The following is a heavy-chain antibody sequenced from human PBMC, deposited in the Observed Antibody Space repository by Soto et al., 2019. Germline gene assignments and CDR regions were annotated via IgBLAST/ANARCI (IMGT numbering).Heavy chain of an antibody. CDR2: ISYDGSNK. D-gene: IGHD2-15*01. CDR3: AKIARSGGSLKNGMDV. V-gene: IGHV3-30*18. Sequence: GGSLRLSCAASGFTFSSYGMHWVRQAPGKGLEWVAVISYDGSNKYYADSVKGRFTISRDNSKNTLYLQMNSLRAEDTAVYYCAKIARSGGSLKNGMDVWGQGTRVTVSS. CDR1: GFTFSSYG. J-gene: IGHJ6*02.